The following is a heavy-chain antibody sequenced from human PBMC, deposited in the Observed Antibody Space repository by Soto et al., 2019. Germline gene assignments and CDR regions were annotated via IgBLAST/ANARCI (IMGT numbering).Heavy chain of an antibody. Sequence: TLSLTCTVSGASISSAAYYWHWIRQRPGEGLEWIGFISYSGTTYHSPSLKSRLLLSVDTSKNQLSLELSFVTDADTAVYYCVRGPTPFWSSYRLSYFASCGQGILVTVSS. CDR1: GASISSAAYY. CDR3: VRGPTPFWSSYRLSYFAS. V-gene: IGHV4-31*03. D-gene: IGHD3-3*01. CDR2: ISYSGTT. J-gene: IGHJ4*02.